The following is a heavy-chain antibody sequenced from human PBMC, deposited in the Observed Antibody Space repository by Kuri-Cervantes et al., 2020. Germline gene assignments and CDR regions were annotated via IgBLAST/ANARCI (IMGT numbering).Heavy chain of an antibody. Sequence: GESLKISCAASGFTFSSYGMHWVPQAPGKGLAWVAVIWYDGSNKYYADSVKGRFTISRDNSKNTLYQQMNSLRPEDMAVYYCARSSGSSRSQYSFDYWGQGTLVTVSS. V-gene: IGHV3-33*01. CDR1: GFTFSSYG. CDR2: IWYDGSNK. CDR3: ARSSGSSRSQYSFDY. J-gene: IGHJ4*02. D-gene: IGHD1-26*01.